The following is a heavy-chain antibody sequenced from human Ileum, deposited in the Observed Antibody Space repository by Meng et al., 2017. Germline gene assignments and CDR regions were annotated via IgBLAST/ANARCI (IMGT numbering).Heavy chain of an antibody. V-gene: IGHV3-7*01. Sequence: GESLKISCAASGFTFSSYWMSWVRQAPGKGLEWVANIKQDGSEKYYVDSVKGRFTISRDNSKNSLYLQMNSLRAEDTAVYYCARDHLRIAKVVRKAFDIWGQGTMVTVSS. CDR2: IKQDGSEK. CDR1: GFTFSSYW. J-gene: IGHJ3*02. CDR3: ARDHLRIAKVVRKAFDI. D-gene: IGHD3-22*01.